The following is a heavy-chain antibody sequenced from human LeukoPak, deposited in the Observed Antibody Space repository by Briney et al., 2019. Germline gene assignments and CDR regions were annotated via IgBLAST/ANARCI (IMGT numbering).Heavy chain of an antibody. V-gene: IGHV3-23*01. J-gene: IGHJ4*02. CDR3: ANGARYSGTYI. CDR1: GFTVSSNY. CDR2: ISGSGGST. D-gene: IGHD1-26*01. Sequence: GGSLRLSCAASGFTVSSNYMNWVRQAPGKGLEWVSTISGSGGSTYHADSVKGRFTISRDNSKNTLYLQMDSLRAEDTAVYYCANGARYSGTYIWGQGTLVAISS.